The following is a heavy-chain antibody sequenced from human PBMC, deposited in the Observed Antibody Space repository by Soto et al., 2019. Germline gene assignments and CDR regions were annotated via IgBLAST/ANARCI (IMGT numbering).Heavy chain of an antibody. D-gene: IGHD3-22*01. Sequence: ASVKVSCKASGYTFTSYAMHWVRQAPGQRLEWMGWISAYNGNTNYAQKLQGRVTMTTDTSTSTVYMELSSLRSEDTAVYYCARYDSSGSYDYWGQGTLVTVSS. V-gene: IGHV1-18*01. CDR3: ARYDSSGSYDY. J-gene: IGHJ4*02. CDR1: GYTFTSYA. CDR2: ISAYNGNT.